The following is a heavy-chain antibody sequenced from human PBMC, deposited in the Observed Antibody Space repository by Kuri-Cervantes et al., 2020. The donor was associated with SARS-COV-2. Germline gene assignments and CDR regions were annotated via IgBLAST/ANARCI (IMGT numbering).Heavy chain of an antibody. CDR3: TTAPTPIAVVVAATY. CDR1: GFTFSNAW. CDR2: IKSKTDGGTT. D-gene: IGHD2-15*01. J-gene: IGHJ4*02. V-gene: IGHV3-15*01. Sequence: GESLKISCAASGFTFSNAWMSWVRQAPGKGLEWVGRIKSKTDGGTTDYAAPVKGRFTISRDDSKNTLYLQMNSLKTEDTAVYYCTTAPTPIAVVVAATYWGQGTLVTVSS.